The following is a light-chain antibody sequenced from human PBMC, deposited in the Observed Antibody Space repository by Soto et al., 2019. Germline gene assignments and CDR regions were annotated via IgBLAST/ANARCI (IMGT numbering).Light chain of an antibody. CDR1: QGISSY. Sequence: AIRMTQSPSSFSASTGDRVTITCRASQGISSYLAWYQQKAGKAPKLLLYDASTLQSGVPSRFSGSGSGTDFTLTISCLQSEDFATYYCQQYYSNPRTFGQGTKVEIK. J-gene: IGKJ1*01. CDR3: QQYYSNPRT. V-gene: IGKV1-8*01. CDR2: DAS.